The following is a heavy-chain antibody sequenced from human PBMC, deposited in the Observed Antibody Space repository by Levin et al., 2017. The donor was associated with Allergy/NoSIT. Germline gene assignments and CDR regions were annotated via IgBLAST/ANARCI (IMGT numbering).Heavy chain of an antibody. Sequence: LSLTCAASGFTFSLSHMAWVRQAPGKGLEWVSGLNGPGSDIHYTDSVKGRFTISRDNSEDTLYLQMNTLRADDSAVYFCAKGRYDSGGYHYSFEHWGQGTPVTVSS. J-gene: IGHJ5*02. D-gene: IGHD3-22*01. CDR3: AKGRYDSGGYHYSFEH. CDR1: GFTFSLSH. CDR2: LNGPGSDI. V-gene: IGHV3-23*01.